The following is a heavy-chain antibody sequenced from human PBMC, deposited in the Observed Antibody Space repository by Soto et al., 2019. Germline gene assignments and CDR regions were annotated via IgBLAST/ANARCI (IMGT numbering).Heavy chain of an antibody. CDR2: IYYSGST. D-gene: IGHD1-1*01. J-gene: IGHJ4*02. CDR1: GGSISSGGYY. Sequence: SETLSLTCTVSGGSISSGGYYWSWIRQHPGKGLEWIGYIYYSGSTYYNPSLKSRVTISVDTSKNQFSLKLSSVTAADTAVYYCARDQGRGVGQPSWGQGTLVTVSS. V-gene: IGHV4-31*03. CDR3: ARDQGRGVGQPS.